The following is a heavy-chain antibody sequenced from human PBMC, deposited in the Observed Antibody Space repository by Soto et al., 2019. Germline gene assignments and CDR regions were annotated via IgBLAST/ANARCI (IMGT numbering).Heavy chain of an antibody. CDR1: GGTFSSYA. CDR3: ARHVPAAGYYYGMDV. Sequence: QVQLVQSGAEVKKPGSSVKVSCKASGGTFSSYAISWVRQAPGQGLEWMGGIIHIFGTANYAQTFQGRGTITADESTSTSSMELSSLSSEDTAVYYCARHVPAAGYYYGMDVWGQGTTVTVSS. J-gene: IGHJ6*02. CDR2: IIHIFGTA. V-gene: IGHV1-69*12. D-gene: IGHD2-2*01.